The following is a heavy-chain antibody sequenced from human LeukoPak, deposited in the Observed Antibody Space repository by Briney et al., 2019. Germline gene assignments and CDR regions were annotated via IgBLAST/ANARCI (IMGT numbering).Heavy chain of an antibody. CDR3: AREDGYCSGGNCYSYFDS. D-gene: IGHD2-15*01. V-gene: IGHV3-7*01. J-gene: IGHJ4*02. Sequence: GGSLRLSCAASGFTFSHFWMSWVRQAPGKGLEWVAYIKKTGSETYYVDSVKGRFTITRDNTRNSLFLQMYSLRAEDTAVYFCAREDGYCSGGNCYSYFDSWGQGTLITVSS. CDR1: GFTFSHFW. CDR2: IKKTGSET.